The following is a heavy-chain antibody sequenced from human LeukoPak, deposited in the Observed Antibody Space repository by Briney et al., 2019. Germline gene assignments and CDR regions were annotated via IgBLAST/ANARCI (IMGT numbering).Heavy chain of an antibody. CDR2: IYYSGST. CDR3: ARSWGEDY. V-gene: IGHV4-61*01. D-gene: IGHD3-16*01. J-gene: IGHJ4*02. CDR1: GDSVSSSSSY. Sequence: PSETLSLTCTVSGDSVSSSSSYWSWIRQPPGKGLEWIGYIYYSGSTNYNPSLKSRVTISVDTSKNQFSLKLSSVTAADTAVYYCARSWGEDYWGQGTLVTVSS.